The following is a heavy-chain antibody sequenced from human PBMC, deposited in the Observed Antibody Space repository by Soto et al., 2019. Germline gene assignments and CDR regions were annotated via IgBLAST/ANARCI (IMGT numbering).Heavy chain of an antibody. V-gene: IGHV1-18*01. D-gene: IGHD3-10*01. CDR1: CYPFASYA. J-gene: IGHJ5*02. CDR2: ISAYKGNT. Sequence: GASVKLSWKASCYPFASYAMSGVRRAPGQGLEWIGWISAYKGNTNYAQKLEGRVTMTTDTSTSTAYMELSILRSDDTAVYYCASGSAQVGTVWFEPGGQGTLVTVSS. CDR3: ASGSAQVGTVWFEP.